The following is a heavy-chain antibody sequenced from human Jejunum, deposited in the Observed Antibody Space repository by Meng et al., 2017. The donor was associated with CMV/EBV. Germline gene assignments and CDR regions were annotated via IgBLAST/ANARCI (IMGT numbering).Heavy chain of an antibody. V-gene: IGHV4-59*01. CDR2: IYYSGST. D-gene: IGHD6-6*01. Sequence: TVSGGSISSYYWNWIRQPPGKGLEWFGYIYYSGSTNYNPSLKSRVTISVDTSKNQFSLKLSSVTAADTAVYYCARAYSSSCRVDYWGQGTLVTVSS. CDR1: GGSISSYY. CDR3: ARAYSSSCRVDY. J-gene: IGHJ4*02.